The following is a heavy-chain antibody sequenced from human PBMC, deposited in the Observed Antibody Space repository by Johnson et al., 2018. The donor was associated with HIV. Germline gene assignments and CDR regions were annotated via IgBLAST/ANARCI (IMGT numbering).Heavy chain of an antibody. CDR1: GFTFSSYA. V-gene: IGHV3-30-3*01. CDR3: ASGGWLEGAFDI. J-gene: IGHJ3*02. CDR2: ISYDGSNK. Sequence: QMLLVESGGGLVKPGGSLRLSCAASGFTFSSYAMHWVRQAPGKGLEWVAVISYDGSNKYYADSVKGRFTISRDNSKNTLYLQMNSLRAEDTAVYYCASGGWLEGAFDIWGQGTMVTVSS. D-gene: IGHD6-19*01.